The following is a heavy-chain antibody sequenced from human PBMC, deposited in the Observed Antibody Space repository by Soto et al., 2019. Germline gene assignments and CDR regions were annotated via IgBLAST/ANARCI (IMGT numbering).Heavy chain of an antibody. CDR1: GFTFSSYS. CDR2: ISSSSSTI. D-gene: IGHD3-10*01. V-gene: IGHV3-48*01. CDR3: ARVTVNSPTYYYGSGSRFYYYYYMDF. J-gene: IGHJ6*03. Sequence: HPGGSLRLSCAASGFTFSSYSMNWVRQAPGKGLEWVSYISSSSSTIYYADSVKGRFTISRDNAKNSLYLQMNSLRAEDTAVYYCARVTVNSPTYYYGSGSRFYYYYYMDFWGKGTTVTVSS.